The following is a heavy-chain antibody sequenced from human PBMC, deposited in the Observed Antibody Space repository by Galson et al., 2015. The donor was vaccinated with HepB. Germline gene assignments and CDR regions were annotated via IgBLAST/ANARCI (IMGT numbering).Heavy chain of an antibody. J-gene: IGHJ5*02. Sequence: SLRLSCAASGFTFSSYWMSWVRQAPGKGLEWVANIKQDGSEKYYVDSVKGRFTISRDNAKNSLYLQMNSLRAEDTAVYYCARVDSSSWYNWFDPWGQGTLVTVSS. CDR2: IKQDGSEK. V-gene: IGHV3-7*03. D-gene: IGHD6-13*01. CDR3: ARVDSSSWYNWFDP. CDR1: GFTFSSYW.